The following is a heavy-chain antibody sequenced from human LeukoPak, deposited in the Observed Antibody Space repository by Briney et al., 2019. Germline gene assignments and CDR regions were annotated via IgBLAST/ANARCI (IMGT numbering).Heavy chain of an antibody. CDR3: VVGGSPGY. CDR1: GLVFSAYK. J-gene: IGHJ4*02. V-gene: IGHV3-74*01. CDR2: ISTDGYTT. D-gene: IGHD2-15*01. Sequence: GGSLRLSCAASGLVFSAYKMHWVRQAPRKGLVWVSRISTDGYTTDYADFVQGRFTASRDNTKNTWSLEMNSLRAEDTAVYYCVVGGSPGYWGQGTLVTVSS.